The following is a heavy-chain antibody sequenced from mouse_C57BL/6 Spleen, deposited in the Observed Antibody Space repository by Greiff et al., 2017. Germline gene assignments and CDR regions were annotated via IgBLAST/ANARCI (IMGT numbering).Heavy chain of an antibody. V-gene: IGHV1-64*01. CDR1: GYTFTSYW. CDR3: ARNPITTVVEGLAY. Sequence: VQLQQPGAELVKPGASVKLSCKASGYTFTSYWMHWVKQRPGQGLEWIGMIHPNSGSTNYNEKFKSKATLTVDKSSSTAYMQLSSLTSEDSAVYYCARNPITTVVEGLAYWGQGTLVTVSA. J-gene: IGHJ3*01. D-gene: IGHD1-1*01. CDR2: IHPNSGST.